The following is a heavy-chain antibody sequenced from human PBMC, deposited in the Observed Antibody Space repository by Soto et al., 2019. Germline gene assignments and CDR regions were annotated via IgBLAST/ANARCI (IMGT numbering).Heavy chain of an antibody. D-gene: IGHD2-2*01. CDR3: ARDLRRDCSSTSCYDYY. CDR2: IIPILGIA. V-gene: IGHV1-69*04. J-gene: IGHJ4*02. Sequence: ASVKVSCKASGGTFSSYTISWVRQAPGQGLEWMGRIIPILGIANYAQKFQGRVTITADKSTSTAYMELSSLRSEDTAVYYCARDLRRDCSSTSCYDYYWGQGTLVTVSS. CDR1: GGTFSSYT.